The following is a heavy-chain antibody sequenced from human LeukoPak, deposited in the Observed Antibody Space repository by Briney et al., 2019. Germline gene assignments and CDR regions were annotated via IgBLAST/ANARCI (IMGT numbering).Heavy chain of an antibody. V-gene: IGHV1-8*03. D-gene: IGHD4-11*01. Sequence: GASVKVSCTASGYTFTSYDINWVRQATGQGLEWMGWMNLNSGNTGYAQKFQGRVTITADKSTSTAYMELSSLRSEDTAVYYCARAGTVTTVFTDYYYMDVWGKGTTVTVSS. CDR2: MNLNSGNT. CDR3: ARAGTVTTVFTDYYYMDV. CDR1: GYTFTSYD. J-gene: IGHJ6*03.